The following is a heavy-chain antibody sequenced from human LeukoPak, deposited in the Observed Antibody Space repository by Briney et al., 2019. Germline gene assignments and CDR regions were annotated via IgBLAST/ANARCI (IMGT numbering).Heavy chain of an antibody. D-gene: IGHD4-17*01. CDR3: TKANTMTTRGYFDY. CDR2: ISWHSDHI. J-gene: IGHJ4*02. V-gene: IGHV3-9*01. Sequence: PGGSLRLSCTASGFTFDDYAMHWVRQVPGKGLEWVAGISWHSDHIAYAGSVKGRFTISRDNAKNSLYLHMNSLRTEDTALYYCTKANTMTTRGYFDYWGQGTLVPASS. CDR1: GFTFDDYA.